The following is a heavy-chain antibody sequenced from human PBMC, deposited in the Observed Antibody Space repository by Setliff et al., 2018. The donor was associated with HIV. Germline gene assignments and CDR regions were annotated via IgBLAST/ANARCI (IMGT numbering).Heavy chain of an antibody. J-gene: IGHJ4*02. CDR3: EVAGQ. V-gene: IGHV4-4*09. D-gene: IGHD6-19*01. CDR1: GDSIGSYS. CDR2: IYASGST. Sequence: SETLSLTCTVSGDSIGSYSWNWIRQPPGKGLEWIGYIYASGSTNYNPSLESRVTMSADTSKNQFSLKLRSVTAADTAVYYCEVAGQWGQGTLVTVSS.